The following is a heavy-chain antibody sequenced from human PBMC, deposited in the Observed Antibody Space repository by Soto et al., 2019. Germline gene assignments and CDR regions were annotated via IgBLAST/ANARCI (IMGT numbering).Heavy chain of an antibody. CDR3: ARRVGGYYDSSGYYYFAY. J-gene: IGHJ4*02. Sequence: SVKVSCKASGGTFSSYAISWVRQAPGQGLEWMGGIIPIFGTANYAQKFQGRVTITADESTSTAYMELSSLRSEDTAVYYCARRVGGYYDSSGYYYFAYWGQGTLVTVSS. CDR2: IIPIFGTA. V-gene: IGHV1-69*13. CDR1: GGTFSSYA. D-gene: IGHD3-22*01.